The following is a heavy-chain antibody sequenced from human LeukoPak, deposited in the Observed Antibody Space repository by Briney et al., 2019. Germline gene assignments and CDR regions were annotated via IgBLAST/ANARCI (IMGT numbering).Heavy chain of an antibody. D-gene: IGHD4-17*01. CDR3: AKDPPTTVTRGGYFQH. V-gene: IGHV3-23*01. Sequence: GSLRLSCAASGFTFSSYWMSWVRQAPGKGLEWVSAISGSGGSTYYADSVKGRFTISRDNSKNTLYLQMNSLRAEDTAVYYCAKDPPTTVTRGGYFQHWGQGTLVTVSS. CDR1: GFTFSSYW. CDR2: ISGSGGST. J-gene: IGHJ1*01.